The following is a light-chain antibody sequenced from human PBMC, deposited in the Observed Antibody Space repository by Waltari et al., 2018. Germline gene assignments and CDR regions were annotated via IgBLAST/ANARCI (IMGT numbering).Light chain of an antibody. CDR2: GAS. J-gene: IGKJ1*01. CDR1: QSVGRN. CDR3: QQYDSWPRT. Sequence: EIVMTQSPATLSVSPGESATLSCRASQSVGRNLAWYQQKPGQAPRLLIYGASTRATGIPVRFSGSGSGTEFTVTISSLQFEDFAVYYCQQYDSWPRTFGQGTRVEIK. V-gene: IGKV3-15*01.